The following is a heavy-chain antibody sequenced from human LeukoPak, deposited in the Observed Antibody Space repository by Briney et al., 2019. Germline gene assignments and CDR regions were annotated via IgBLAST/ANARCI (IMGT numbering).Heavy chain of an antibody. Sequence: ASVKVSCKASGYTFTSYGISWVRQAPGQGLEWMGWISAYNGNTNYAQKLQGRVTMTTDTSTSTAYMELRSLRSDDTAVYYCARVAAAVDAFDIWGQGAMVTVSS. V-gene: IGHV1-18*01. CDR2: ISAYNGNT. D-gene: IGHD6-13*01. CDR3: ARVAAAVDAFDI. CDR1: GYTFTSYG. J-gene: IGHJ3*02.